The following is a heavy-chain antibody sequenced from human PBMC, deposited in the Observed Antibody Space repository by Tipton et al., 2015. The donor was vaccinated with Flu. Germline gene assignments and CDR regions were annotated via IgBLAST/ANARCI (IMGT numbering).Heavy chain of an antibody. Sequence: SLRLSCAVSGFTFSSYGMHWVRQAPGKGLEWVAFIRYDGSNKYYADSVKGRFTISRDNSKNTLYLQMDSLRAEDTAVYYCAKDKTSSYYYDSSGYYGLGYWGQGTLVTVSS. CDR1: GFTFSSYG. D-gene: IGHD3-22*01. J-gene: IGHJ4*02. V-gene: IGHV3-30*02. CDR2: IRYDGSNK. CDR3: AKDKTSSYYYDSSGYYGLGY.